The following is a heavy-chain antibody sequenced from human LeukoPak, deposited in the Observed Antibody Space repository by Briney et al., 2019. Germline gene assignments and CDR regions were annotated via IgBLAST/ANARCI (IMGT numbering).Heavy chain of an antibody. Sequence: SETLSLTCSVSGVSISTSTNYWAWIRQPPGKGPEWIGSMFYRGSTYYNPSLRSRVTISVDTSKNQFSLKLSSVTASDTAIFYCARQGGWGGAASLIEFWGQGTLVTVSS. D-gene: IGHD1-26*01. V-gene: IGHV4-39*01. J-gene: IGHJ4*02. CDR1: GVSISTSTNY. CDR3: ARQGGWGGAASLIEF. CDR2: MFYRGST.